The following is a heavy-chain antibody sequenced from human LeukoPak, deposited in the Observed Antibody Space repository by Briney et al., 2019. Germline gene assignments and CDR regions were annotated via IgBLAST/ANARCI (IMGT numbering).Heavy chain of an antibody. CDR1: GGSISSYY. CDR2: IYTSGST. J-gene: IGHJ4*02. D-gene: IGHD6-13*01. CDR3: AREPRCTSSSCHSYDY. Sequence: ASETLSLTCTVSGGSISSYYWSWIRQPAGKGLEWIGRIYTSGSTKYNPSLKSRVTMSVDTSKNQFSLKVSSVTAADTAVYYCAREPRCTSSSCHSYDYWGQGTLVIVSS. V-gene: IGHV4-4*07.